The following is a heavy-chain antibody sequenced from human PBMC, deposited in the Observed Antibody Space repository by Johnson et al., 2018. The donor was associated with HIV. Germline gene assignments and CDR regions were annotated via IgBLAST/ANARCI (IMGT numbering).Heavy chain of an antibody. CDR2: ISYNGSNE. V-gene: IGHV3-30*04. Sequence: QVQLVESVGGVVQPGRSLRLSCAASGFTFSSYAMHWVRQAPGKGLEWVAVISYNGSNEYYADSVKGRFTISRDNSKNTLYLQMNSLRAEDTAVYDCAKEIGQYYYESSGYAFDMWGQGTMVTVSS. J-gene: IGHJ3*02. D-gene: IGHD3-22*01. CDR3: AKEIGQYYYESSGYAFDM. CDR1: GFTFSSYA.